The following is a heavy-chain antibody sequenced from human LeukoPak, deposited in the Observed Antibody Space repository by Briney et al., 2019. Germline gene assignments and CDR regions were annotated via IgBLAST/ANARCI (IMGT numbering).Heavy chain of an antibody. CDR1: GFTFSNAW. V-gene: IGHV3-15*01. Sequence: GGSLRLSCAASGFTFSNAWMSWVRQAPGKGLEWVGRIKRKTDGGTTDYAAPVKGRFTISRDDSRNTLYLQRNSLKTEDAAVYYCTTESYSGSYTLDYWGQGTLVTVSS. CDR3: TTESYSGSYTLDY. CDR2: IKRKTDGGTT. J-gene: IGHJ4*02. D-gene: IGHD1-26*01.